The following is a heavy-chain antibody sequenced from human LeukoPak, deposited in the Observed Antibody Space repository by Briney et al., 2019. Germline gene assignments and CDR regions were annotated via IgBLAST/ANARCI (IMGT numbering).Heavy chain of an antibody. V-gene: IGHV4-34*01. D-gene: IGHD3-10*01. CDR1: GGSFSGYY. CDR3: ARMGASRGVSPLLGY. Sequence: SETLSLTCAVYGGSFSGYYWSWIRQPPGKGLEWIGEINHSGSTNYNPSLKSRVTISVDTSKNQFSLKLSSVTAADTAVYYCARMGASRGVSPLLGYWGQGTLVTVSS. CDR2: INHSGST. J-gene: IGHJ4*02.